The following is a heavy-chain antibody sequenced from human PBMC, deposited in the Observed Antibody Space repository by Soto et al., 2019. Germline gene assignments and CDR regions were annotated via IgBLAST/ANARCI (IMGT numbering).Heavy chain of an antibody. Sequence: QVQLVQSGAEVKKPGSSVKVSCKASGGSLSNYGISWVRQAPGQGLEWMGAIIPVFGTPNYAQKFQDRVTXXAXXSXTXXXXXXXXXXXXXXXXXXXXXXXXXXXXXXXXYAMDVWGQGTTVTVSS. J-gene: IGHJ6*02. CDR1: GGSLSNYG. V-gene: IGHV1-69*05. CDR3: XXXXXXXXXXXXXYAMDV. CDR2: IIPVFGTP.